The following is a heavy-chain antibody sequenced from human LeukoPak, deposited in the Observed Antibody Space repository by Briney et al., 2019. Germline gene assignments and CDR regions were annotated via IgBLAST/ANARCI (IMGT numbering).Heavy chain of an antibody. CDR1: GASISSGTYY. CDR3: ARGSSGWYYSALYYFDY. V-gene: IGHV4-39*07. D-gene: IGHD6-19*01. CDR2: INHSGST. Sequence: SETLSLTCTVSGASISSGTYYWSWIRQPPGKGLEWIGEINHSGSTNYNPSLKSRVTISVDTSKNQFSLKLSSVTAADTAVYYCARGSSGWYYSALYYFDYWGQGTLVTVSS. J-gene: IGHJ4*02.